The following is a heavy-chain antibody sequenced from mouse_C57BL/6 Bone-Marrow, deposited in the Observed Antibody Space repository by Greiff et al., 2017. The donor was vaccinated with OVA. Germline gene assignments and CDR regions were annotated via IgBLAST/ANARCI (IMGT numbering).Heavy chain of an antibody. D-gene: IGHD2-3*01. J-gene: IGHJ3*01. V-gene: IGHV1-64*01. CDR1: GYTFTSYW. CDR3: ARGGWLLRRFAY. CDR2: IHTNSGST. Sequence: QVQLQQPGAELVKPGASVKLSCKASGYTFTSYWMHWVKQRPGQGLEWIGMIHTNSGSTNYNEKFKSKATLTVDKSASTAYMQLSSLTSEDAAVYYCARGGWLLRRFAYWGQGTLVTVSA.